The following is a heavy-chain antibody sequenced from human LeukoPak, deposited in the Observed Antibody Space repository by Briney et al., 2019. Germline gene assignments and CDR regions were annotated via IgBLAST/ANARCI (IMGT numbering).Heavy chain of an antibody. CDR1: GYTFTSYY. D-gene: IGHD3-9*01. Sequence: GASVKVSCKASGYTFTSYYMHWVRQAPGQGLEWMGIINPSGGSTSYAQKFQGRVTMTTDTSTSTAYMELRSLRSDDTAVYYCARVALRYFDWPDSFDYWGQGTLVTVSS. V-gene: IGHV1-46*01. CDR2: INPSGGST. J-gene: IGHJ4*02. CDR3: ARVALRYFDWPDSFDY.